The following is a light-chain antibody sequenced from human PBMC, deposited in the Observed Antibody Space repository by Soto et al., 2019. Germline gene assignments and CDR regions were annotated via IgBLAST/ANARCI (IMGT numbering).Light chain of an antibody. V-gene: IGKV3-11*01. Sequence: EIVLTQSPATLSLSPGERATLSCRASQSISTYLAWYQQKPGQAPRLLIYAASNRATGIPARFSGSGSGTDFTLTISSLEPEDFAVYYCQQRSNWYTFGQGTKLEIK. CDR3: QQRSNWYT. J-gene: IGKJ2*01. CDR1: QSISTY. CDR2: AAS.